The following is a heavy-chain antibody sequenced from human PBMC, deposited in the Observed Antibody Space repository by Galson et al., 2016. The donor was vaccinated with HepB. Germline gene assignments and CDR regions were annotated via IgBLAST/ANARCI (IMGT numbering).Heavy chain of an antibody. V-gene: IGHV3-74*01. Sequence: SLRLSCAASGFIFSSYEMNWVRQAPGKGLVWVSRINSDGSTTDSAGSVRGRFTISRDNAKNTLYLQMNSLRAEDTAVYYCARDARSSRRTARYYYGLDVWGKGTTVTVSS. D-gene: IGHD2-2*01. CDR2: INSDGSTT. CDR3: ARDARSSRRTARYYYGLDV. J-gene: IGHJ6*04. CDR1: GFIFSSYE.